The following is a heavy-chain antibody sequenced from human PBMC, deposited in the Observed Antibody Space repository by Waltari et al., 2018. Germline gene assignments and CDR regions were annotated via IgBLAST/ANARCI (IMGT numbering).Heavy chain of an antibody. CDR3: ARGGAIAARPQDY. Sequence: QVQLVESGGGAVQPGRSRRLSCAASGFTFGSYAMHWARQAPGKGLEVGAVISNDGSNKYYADSVKGRFTISRDNSKNTLYLQMNSRRAEDTAVYYCARGGAIAARPQDYWGQGTLVTVSS. CDR2: ISNDGSNK. V-gene: IGHV3-30-3*01. D-gene: IGHD6-6*01. J-gene: IGHJ4*02. CDR1: GFTFGSYA.